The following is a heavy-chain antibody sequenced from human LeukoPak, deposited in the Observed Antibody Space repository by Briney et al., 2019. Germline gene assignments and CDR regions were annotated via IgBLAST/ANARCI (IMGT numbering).Heavy chain of an antibody. J-gene: IGHJ5*02. CDR3: ARGRSRYCSSTSCYKISSWFDP. CDR2: INHSGST. Sequence: PSETLSLTCAVYGGSFSGYYWSWIRQPPGKGLEWIGEINHSGSTNYNPSLKSRVTISVDTSKNQFSLKLSSVTAADTAVYYCARGRSRYCSSTSCYKISSWFDPWGQGTLVTVSS. CDR1: GGSFSGYY. V-gene: IGHV4-34*01. D-gene: IGHD2-2*02.